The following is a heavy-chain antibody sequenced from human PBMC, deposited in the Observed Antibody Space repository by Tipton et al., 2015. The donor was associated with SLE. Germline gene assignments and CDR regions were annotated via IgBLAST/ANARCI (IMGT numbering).Heavy chain of an antibody. Sequence: TLSLTCAVYGGSFSAYYWSWIRQPPGKGLEWIGEINHSGSTNYNPSLKSRVTISVDTSKNQFPLKLSSVTAADTALYYCARPGSPFWSGYPFDYWGQGTLVTVSS. J-gene: IGHJ4*02. V-gene: IGHV4-34*01. CDR3: ARPGSPFWSGYPFDY. CDR2: INHSGST. D-gene: IGHD3-3*01. CDR1: GGSFSAYY.